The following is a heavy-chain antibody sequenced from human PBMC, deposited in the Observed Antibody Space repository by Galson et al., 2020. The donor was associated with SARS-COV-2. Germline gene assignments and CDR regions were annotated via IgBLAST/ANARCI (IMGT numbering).Heavy chain of an antibody. CDR2: IGTGGSPI. CDR3: ATDVAVGYNY. Sequence: GESLKISCEGSGFTFSNYSLSWIRQAPGKGLEWVEYIGTGGSPIYYADSVQGLFTISRDNAKNSLYLQMNSLRAEDTAVYYCATDVAVGYNYWGQGTLVTVSS. J-gene: IGHJ4*02. D-gene: IGHD1-26*01. V-gene: IGHV3-11*01. CDR1: GFTFSNYS.